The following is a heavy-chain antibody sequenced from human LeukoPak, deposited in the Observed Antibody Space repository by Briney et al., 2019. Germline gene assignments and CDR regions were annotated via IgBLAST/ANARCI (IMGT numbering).Heavy chain of an antibody. V-gene: IGHV3-20*04. Sequence: GGSLRLSCAASGFTFDDYAMSWVRQTPGKGLEWVSGTNWDGGRTGYADSVKGRFTISRDNAKNSLYLQMNSLRAEDTAVYYCAREVLCYYDYWGQGTLVTVSS. CDR2: TNWDGGRT. D-gene: IGHD3-10*02. CDR1: GFTFDDYA. J-gene: IGHJ4*02. CDR3: AREVLCYYDY.